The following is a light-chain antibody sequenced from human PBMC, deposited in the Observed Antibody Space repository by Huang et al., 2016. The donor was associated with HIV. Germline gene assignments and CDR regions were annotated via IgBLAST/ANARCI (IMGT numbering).Light chain of an antibody. V-gene: IGKV3-15*01. CDR2: ETF. Sequence: ERVLTQSPGTLSVSPGERAPLSCRTGHGIGNSLAWYQLTPGQAPRLLIYETFIRASDIPARFSGGGSEIDFTLTSSGLQAEDSAAYYCQQYHEWPRTFGQGTKVEIK. J-gene: IGKJ2*01. CDR1: HGIGNS. CDR3: QQYHEWPRT.